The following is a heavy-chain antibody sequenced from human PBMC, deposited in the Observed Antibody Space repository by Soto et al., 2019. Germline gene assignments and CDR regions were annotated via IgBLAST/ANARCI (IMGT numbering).Heavy chain of an antibody. CDR1: GGSFSGYY. CDR2: INHSGST. Sequence: SETLSLTCAVYGGSFSGYYWSWIRRPPGKGLEWIGEINHSGSTNYNPSLKSRVTISVDTSKNQFSLKLSSVTAADTAVYYCARGRGGYSYGYYYGMDVWGQGTTVTVSS. V-gene: IGHV4-34*01. CDR3: ARGRGGYSYGYYYGMDV. J-gene: IGHJ6*02. D-gene: IGHD5-18*01.